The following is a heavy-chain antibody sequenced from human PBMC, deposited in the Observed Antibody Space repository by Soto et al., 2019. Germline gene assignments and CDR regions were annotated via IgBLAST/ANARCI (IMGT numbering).Heavy chain of an antibody. Sequence: LQLQESGPGLVKPSETLSLTCTVSGDSISSGSYFWGWIRQPPGRGLEDIGSMSYSRITYSHPSLAGPVTTSLETSQSQVSLSLRSVTAADTAVYFCARSPPTRGFYHYFDCWGQGALVTVSP. CDR1: GDSISSGSYF. V-gene: IGHV4-39*01. J-gene: IGHJ4*02. D-gene: IGHD5-12*01. CDR3: ARSPPTRGFYHYFDC. CDR2: MSYSRIT.